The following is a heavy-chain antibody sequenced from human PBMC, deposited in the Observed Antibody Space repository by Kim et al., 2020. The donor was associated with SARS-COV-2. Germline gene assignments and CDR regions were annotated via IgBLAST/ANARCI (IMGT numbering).Heavy chain of an antibody. CDR2: ISYDGSNK. CDR3: AKDRGRATSPSTVDY. D-gene: IGHD5-12*01. Sequence: GGSLRLSCAASGFTFSSYGMHWVRQAPGKGLEWVAVISYDGSNKYYADSVKGRFTISRDNSKNTLYLQMNSLRAEDTAVYYCAKDRGRATSPSTVDYWGQGTLVTVSS. V-gene: IGHV3-30*18. J-gene: IGHJ4*02. CDR1: GFTFSSYG.